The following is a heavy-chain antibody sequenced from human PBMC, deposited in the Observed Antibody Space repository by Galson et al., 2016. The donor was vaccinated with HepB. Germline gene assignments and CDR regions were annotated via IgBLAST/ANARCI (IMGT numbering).Heavy chain of an antibody. CDR2: ISSSSRTI. CDR3: AREGVYYYDSSGYSDAFDI. CDR1: GFTFSSYS. D-gene: IGHD3-22*01. V-gene: IGHV3-48*04. Sequence: SLRLSCAASGFTFSSYSMNWVRQAPGKGLEWLSYISSSSRTIYYAASVKGRFTISRDNAKNSLYLQMNSLRAEDTAVYYCAREGVYYYDSSGYSDAFDIWGQGTMVTVSS. J-gene: IGHJ3*02.